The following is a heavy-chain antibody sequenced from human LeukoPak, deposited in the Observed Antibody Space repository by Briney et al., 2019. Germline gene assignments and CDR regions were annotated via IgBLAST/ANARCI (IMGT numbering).Heavy chain of an antibody. CDR2: INDSGST. CDR1: GGSFSGYY. D-gene: IGHD6-13*01. J-gene: IGHJ5*02. V-gene: IGHV4-34*01. Sequence: PSETLSLTCALYGGSFSGYYWSWIRQAPGKGLEWIGEINDSGSTNFNPPLKSRVTISVDTLKKQFSLKLSSVTAADTAVYYCARGIGSSWYSYPNWFDPWGQGTLVTVSS. CDR3: ARGIGSSWYSYPNWFDP.